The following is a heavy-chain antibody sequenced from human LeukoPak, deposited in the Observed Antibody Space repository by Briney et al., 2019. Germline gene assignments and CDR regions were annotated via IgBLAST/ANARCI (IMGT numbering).Heavy chain of an antibody. CDR1: GGSISSSSYY. J-gene: IGHJ4*02. Sequence: SETLSLTCTVSGGSISSSSYYWGWIRQPPGKGLEWIGSIYYSGSTYYNPSLKSRVTISVDTSKNQFSLKLSSVTAADTAVYYCAKAGGSSSGWFGFWGQGTLVTVSS. V-gene: IGHV4-39*07. CDR2: IYYSGST. CDR3: AKAGGSSSGWFGF. D-gene: IGHD6-19*01.